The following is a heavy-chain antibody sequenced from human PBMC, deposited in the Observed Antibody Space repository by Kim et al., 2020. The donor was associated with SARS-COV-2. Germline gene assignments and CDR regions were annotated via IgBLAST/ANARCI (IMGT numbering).Heavy chain of an antibody. D-gene: IGHD5-18*01. J-gene: IGHJ6*02. CDR3: ARVKRGYSYGSYYGMDV. V-gene: IGHV4-34*01. Sequence: LKGRFTKSEDTSKNQFSLKLSSVTAADTAVYYCARVKRGYSYGSYYGMDVWGQGTTVTVSS.